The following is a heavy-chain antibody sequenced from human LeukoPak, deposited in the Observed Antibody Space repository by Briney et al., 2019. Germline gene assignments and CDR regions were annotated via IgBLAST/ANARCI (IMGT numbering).Heavy chain of an antibody. CDR2: IYPGGSDT. CDR1: GYSFTSYW. J-gene: IGHJ4*02. Sequence: GESLKISCKGSGYSFTSYWIGWVRQMPGKGLEWMGIIYPGGSDTRYSPSFQGQVTISADKSISTAYLQWSSLKASDTAMYYCARHLAYCGGDRYSLDYWGQGTLVTVSS. V-gene: IGHV5-51*01. D-gene: IGHD2-21*02. CDR3: ARHLAYCGGDRYSLDY.